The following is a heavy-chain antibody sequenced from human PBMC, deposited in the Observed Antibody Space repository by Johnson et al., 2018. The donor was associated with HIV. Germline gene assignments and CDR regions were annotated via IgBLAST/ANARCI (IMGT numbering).Heavy chain of an antibody. V-gene: IGHV3-30*03. Sequence: QMLLVESGGGVVQPGRSLRLSCAASGFTFSTYGMHWVRQAPGKGLGWVAFISYDGSYKYYADSVKGRFTISRDNSKNTLYLQMNSLRADDTAVYYCARDPSRSPGAFDIWGQGTMVTVSS. J-gene: IGHJ3*02. D-gene: IGHD1-1*01. CDR1: GFTFSTYG. CDR3: ARDPSRSPGAFDI. CDR2: ISYDGSYK.